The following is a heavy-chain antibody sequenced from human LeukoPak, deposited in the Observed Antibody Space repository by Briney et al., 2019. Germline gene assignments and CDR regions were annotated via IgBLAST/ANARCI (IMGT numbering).Heavy chain of an antibody. CDR2: INPSGGST. J-gene: IGHJ3*02. Sequence: ASVKVSCKASGYTFTSYYMHWVRQAPGQGLEWMGIINPSGGSTSYAQKFQGRVTMTRDTSTSTVYMELSGLRSEDKAVYYCAIYCSSTSCYREAFDIWGQGTMVTVSS. CDR1: GYTFTSYY. D-gene: IGHD2-2*01. V-gene: IGHV1-46*03. CDR3: AIYCSSTSCYREAFDI.